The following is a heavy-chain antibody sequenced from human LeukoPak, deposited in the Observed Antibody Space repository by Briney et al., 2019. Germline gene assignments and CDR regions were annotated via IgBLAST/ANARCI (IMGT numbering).Heavy chain of an antibody. CDR1: GGSISSSNW. J-gene: IGHJ6*03. Sequence: PSETLSLTCAVSGGSISSSNWWSWVRQPPGKGLEWIGRTFHTGTTDYKTSLKGRVTISVDKSKNQFSLKLTSVTAADTAVYYCARLTPTTLSLYYYYMDVWGKGTTVTVSS. V-gene: IGHV4-4*02. CDR2: TFHTGTT. CDR3: ARLTPTTLSLYYYYMDV. D-gene: IGHD2/OR15-2a*01.